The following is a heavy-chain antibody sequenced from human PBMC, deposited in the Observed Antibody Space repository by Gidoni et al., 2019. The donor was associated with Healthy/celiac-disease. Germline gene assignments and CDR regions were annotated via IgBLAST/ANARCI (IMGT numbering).Heavy chain of an antibody. CDR1: GSTFTGYY. CDR3: ARDQSPTVVTYYFDY. Sequence: QVQLVQSGAEVQKPGASVKVSCKASGSTFTGYYMHWVRQAPGQGLEWMGGINHNSGGKNYAQKFQGRVTMTRDTSISTAYMELSRLRSDDTAVYYCARDQSPTVVTYYFDYWGQGTLVTVSS. D-gene: IGHD4-17*01. CDR2: INHNSGGK. J-gene: IGHJ4*02. V-gene: IGHV1-2*02.